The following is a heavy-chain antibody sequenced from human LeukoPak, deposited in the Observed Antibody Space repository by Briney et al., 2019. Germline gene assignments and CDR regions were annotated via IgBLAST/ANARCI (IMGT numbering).Heavy chain of an antibody. J-gene: IGHJ4*02. D-gene: IGHD3-16*01. V-gene: IGHV3-30-3*01. CDR3: ARDDTKFTTFGGVATEYYFDY. CDR1: GFTFSSYA. CDR2: ISYDGSNK. Sequence: GGSLRLSCAASGFTFSSYAMHWVRQAPGKGLEWVAVISYDGSNKYYADSVKGRFTISRDNSKNTLYLQMNSLRAEDTAVYYCARDDTKFTTFGGVATEYYFDYWGQGTLVTVSS.